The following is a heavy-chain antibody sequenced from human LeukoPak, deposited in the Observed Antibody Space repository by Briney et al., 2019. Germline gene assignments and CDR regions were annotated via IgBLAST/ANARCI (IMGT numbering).Heavy chain of an antibody. J-gene: IGHJ4*02. CDR3: ATPALGRRLYYYDY. V-gene: IGHV3-15*07. D-gene: IGHD3-16*01. CDR1: GFTFSSAC. Sequence: GGSRRLSCAASGFTFSSACLSWVRQAPGKGLEWVGRIRTKSDGETVDYAAPVKGRFTISRDDSKNTLFLQMNSLKTEDTAVYYCATPALGRRLYYYDYWGQGTLVTVSP. CDR2: IRTKSDGETV.